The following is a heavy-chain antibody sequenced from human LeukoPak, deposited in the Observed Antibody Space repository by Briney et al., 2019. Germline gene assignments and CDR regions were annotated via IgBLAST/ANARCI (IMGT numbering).Heavy chain of an antibody. Sequence: PGGSLRLSCAASGFTFGSYWMHWVRQAPGKGLLWVLRVSPDGSSTHYADSVKGRFTISRDNAKNTLYLQMNSLRAEDTAVYYCARRLTGSSGFYYFDYWGQGTLVTVSS. J-gene: IGHJ4*02. CDR1: GFTFGSYW. D-gene: IGHD6-19*01. CDR2: VSPDGSST. V-gene: IGHV3-74*01. CDR3: ARRLTGSSGFYYFDY.